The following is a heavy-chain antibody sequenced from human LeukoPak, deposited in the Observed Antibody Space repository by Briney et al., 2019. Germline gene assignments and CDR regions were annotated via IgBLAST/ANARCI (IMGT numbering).Heavy chain of an antibody. V-gene: IGHV3-30*18. CDR1: GFTFSSYG. D-gene: IGHD3-10*01. J-gene: IGHJ5*01. Sequence: PGGSLRLSCAASGFTFSSYGMYWVRQAPGKGLEWVALISYDGSNINYGDSVKGRFTVSRDNSKNTLFLQVNSLRAEDTAVYYCAKAPYSTGAYGWFDSWGQGTLVTVSS. CDR2: ISYDGSNI. CDR3: AKAPYSTGAYGWFDS.